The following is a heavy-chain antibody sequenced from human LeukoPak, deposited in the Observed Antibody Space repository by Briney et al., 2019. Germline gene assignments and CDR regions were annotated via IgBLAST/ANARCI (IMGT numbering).Heavy chain of an antibody. CDR1: GFTFSSYA. V-gene: IGHV3-74*01. CDR3: ARGLSGYASSLGY. Sequence: GGSLRLSCAASGFTFSSYAMSWVRQAPGKGLVWVSRINSDGSSTSYADSVRGRFSISRDNAKNTLYLQMNSLRAEDTAVYYCARGLSGYASSLGYWGQGTLVTVSA. D-gene: IGHD6-6*01. J-gene: IGHJ4*02. CDR2: INSDGSST.